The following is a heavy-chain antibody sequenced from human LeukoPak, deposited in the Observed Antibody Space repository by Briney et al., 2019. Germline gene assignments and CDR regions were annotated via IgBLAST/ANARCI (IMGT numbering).Heavy chain of an antibody. Sequence: GGSLRLSCAASRFTFSSYSMNWVSQARGKGLEWVSSISSSSSYIYYADSVKGRFTISRDNAKNSLYLQMNSLRAEDTAVYYCAIRGIAVAGTDYWGQGTLVTVSS. V-gene: IGHV3-21*01. CDR3: AIRGIAVAGTDY. CDR1: RFTFSSYS. J-gene: IGHJ4*02. D-gene: IGHD6-19*01. CDR2: ISSSSSYI.